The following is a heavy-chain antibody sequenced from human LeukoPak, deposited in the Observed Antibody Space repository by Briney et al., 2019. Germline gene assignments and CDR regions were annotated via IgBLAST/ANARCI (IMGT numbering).Heavy chain of an antibody. J-gene: IGHJ4*02. CDR2: IGTSTTTI. CDR1: GFTFSSYT. D-gene: IGHD4-17*01. Sequence: GGSLRLSCAASGFTFSSYTMNWVRQPPGKGLEWVSNIGTSTTTIYYADSVKGRFTISRDNSKNTLYLQMNSLRAEDTAVYYCRYGDYESPYYFDYWGQGTLVTVSS. V-gene: IGHV3-48*01. CDR3: RYGDYESPYYFDY.